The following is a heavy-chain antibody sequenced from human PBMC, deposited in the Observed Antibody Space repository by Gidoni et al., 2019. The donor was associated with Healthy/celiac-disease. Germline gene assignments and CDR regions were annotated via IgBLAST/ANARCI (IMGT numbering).Heavy chain of an antibody. J-gene: IGHJ4*02. CDR1: GGSISSSSYY. V-gene: IGHV4-39*01. CDR2: IYYSGST. D-gene: IGHD2-2*01. Sequence: QLQLQESGPGLVKPSETLSLTCTVSGGSISSSSYYWGWIRQPPGKGLEWIGSIYYSGSTYYNPSLKSRVTISVDTSKNQFSLKLSSVTAADTAVYYCARGHLYQLGPFDFDYWGQGTLVTVSS. CDR3: ARGHLYQLGPFDFDY.